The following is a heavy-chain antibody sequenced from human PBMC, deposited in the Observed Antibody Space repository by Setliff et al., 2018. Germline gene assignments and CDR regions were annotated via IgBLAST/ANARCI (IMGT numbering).Heavy chain of an antibody. CDR2: ISGSGGNT. Sequence: GGSLRLSCAASGFTFSSYAMSWVRQAPGKGLEWVSTISGSGGNTYYADSVKGRFTISRDNAKNSLYLQMNSLRAEDTAVYYCARDQTPYNWGFNNAFDIWGQGTMVTVSS. D-gene: IGHD7-27*01. J-gene: IGHJ3*02. CDR1: GFTFSSYA. CDR3: ARDQTPYNWGFNNAFDI. V-gene: IGHV3-23*01.